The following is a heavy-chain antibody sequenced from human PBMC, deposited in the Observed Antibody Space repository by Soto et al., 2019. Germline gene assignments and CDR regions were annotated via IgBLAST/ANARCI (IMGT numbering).Heavy chain of an antibody. V-gene: IGHV4-31*03. CDR1: GGSISSGGYY. Sequence: QVQLQESGPGLVKPSQTLSLTCTVSGGSISSGGYYWSWIRQHPGKGLEWIGYIYYSGSTYYNPPLRSRVTISVDTSKNQFSLKLSSVTAADTAVYYCARYATAYYYYGMDVWGQGTTVTVSS. D-gene: IGHD2-8*01. CDR3: ARYATAYYYYGMDV. CDR2: IYYSGST. J-gene: IGHJ6*02.